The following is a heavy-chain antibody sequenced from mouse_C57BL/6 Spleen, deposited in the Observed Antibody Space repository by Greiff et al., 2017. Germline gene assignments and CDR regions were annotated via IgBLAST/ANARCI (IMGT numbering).Heavy chain of an antibody. CDR3: AREWLLYYAMDY. Sequence: VQLQQSGAELVKPGASVKISCKASGYAFSSYWMNWVKQRPGKGLEWIGQIYPGDGDTNYNGKFKGKATLTADKSSSTAYMQLSSLTSEDSAVYFCAREWLLYYAMDYWGQGTSVTVSS. CDR2: IYPGDGDT. CDR1: GYAFSSYW. J-gene: IGHJ4*01. D-gene: IGHD2-3*01. V-gene: IGHV1-80*01.